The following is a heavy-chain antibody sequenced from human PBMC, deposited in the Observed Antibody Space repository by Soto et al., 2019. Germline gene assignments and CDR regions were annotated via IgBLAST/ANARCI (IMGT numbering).Heavy chain of an antibody. V-gene: IGHV3-15*01. CDR2: IKSKVDSATT. J-gene: IGHJ4*02. CDR1: GCTFSNAW. Sequence: GSLLLTCSASGCTFSNAWMSGVRQAPGKGLEWVGRIKSKVDSATTDYAAPGKGRFSISRDDSRNTLYLQMNSLTIEDTAVYYCTTEDPINRNWGQGTLVTVYS. CDR3: TTEDPINRN.